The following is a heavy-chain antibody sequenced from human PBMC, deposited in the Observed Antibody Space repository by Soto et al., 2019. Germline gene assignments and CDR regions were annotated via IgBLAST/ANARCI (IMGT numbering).Heavy chain of an antibody. D-gene: IGHD3-16*01. CDR1: GGSISSGGYY. V-gene: IGHV4-31*03. CDR2: IYYSGST. CDR3: AAIYIGGPGGNLRY. J-gene: IGHJ4*02. Sequence: QVQLQESGPGLVKPSQTLSLTCTVSGGSISSGGYYWSWIRQHPGKGLEWIGYIYYSGSTYYNPSLKSRVTISGDMSKNQFSLKLSSGTAGDSAVYYLAAIYIGGPGGNLRYWGQGTLVTVSS.